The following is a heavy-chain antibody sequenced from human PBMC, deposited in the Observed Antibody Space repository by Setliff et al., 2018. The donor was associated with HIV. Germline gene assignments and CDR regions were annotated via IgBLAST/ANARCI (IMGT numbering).Heavy chain of an antibody. V-gene: IGHV3-15*01. D-gene: IGHD2-15*01. CDR2: IKSKTDGGTT. CDR3: TGSQYCSGGSCYHNFDY. J-gene: IGHJ4*02. Sequence: GGSLRLSCAASGFTFSNAWMNWVRQAPGKGLEWVGRIKSKTDGGTTDYAAPVKGRFTISRDDSKNTLYLQMNSLKTEDTAVYYCTGSQYCSGGSCYHNFDYWGQGTLVTVSS. CDR1: GFTFSNAW.